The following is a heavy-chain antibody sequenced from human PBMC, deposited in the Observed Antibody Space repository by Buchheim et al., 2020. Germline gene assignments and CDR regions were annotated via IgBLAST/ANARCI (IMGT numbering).Heavy chain of an antibody. D-gene: IGHD6-19*01. CDR3: AKAFSSGWYVIDF. Sequence: QVQLVESGGGVVQPGRSLRLSCAASGFTFRNFXIHWVRQAPGKGLEWVAGISYDGNNKYYADSVKGRFTXSRDNSKNTVYLQMNSLRGDDTAVYFCAKAFSSGWYVIDFWGQGTL. J-gene: IGHJ4*02. CDR2: ISYDGNNK. V-gene: IGHV3-30*18. CDR1: GFTFRNFX.